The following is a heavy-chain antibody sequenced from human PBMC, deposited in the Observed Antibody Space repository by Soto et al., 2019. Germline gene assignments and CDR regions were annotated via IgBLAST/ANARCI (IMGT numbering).Heavy chain of an antibody. CDR3: VILGSDSAPFDAFDL. J-gene: IGHJ3*01. V-gene: IGHV1-18*01. CDR2: ISAYNGNT. D-gene: IGHD3-10*02. CDR1: GYTFTSYG. Sequence: ASVKVSCKASGYTFTSYGISWVRQAPGQGLEWMGWISAYNGNTNYAQKLQGRVTMTTDTSTSTAYMELMRLMSGVTVVYYCVILGSDSAPFDAFDLWGQGTTVTVSS.